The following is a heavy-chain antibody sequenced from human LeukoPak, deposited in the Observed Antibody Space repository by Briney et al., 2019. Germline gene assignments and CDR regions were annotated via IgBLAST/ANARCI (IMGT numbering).Heavy chain of an antibody. CDR1: GYTFTSYD. V-gene: IGHV1-8*03. D-gene: IGHD6-13*01. CDR2: MNPNSGNT. J-gene: IGHJ4*02. Sequence: ASVKVSCKASGYTFTSYDINWVRQATGQGLEWMGWMNPNSGNTGYAQKFQGRVTITRNTSIGTAYMELSSLRSDDTAVYYCARVPQLVRPFDYWGQGTLVTVSS. CDR3: ARVPQLVRPFDY.